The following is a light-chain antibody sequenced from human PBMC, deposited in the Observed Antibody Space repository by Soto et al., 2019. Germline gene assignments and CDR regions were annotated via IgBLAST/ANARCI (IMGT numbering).Light chain of an antibody. CDR3: SSYTSSSTHV. Sequence: QSALTQPASVSGSPGQSITISCTGTSSDVGAYTFVSWYQQHPGKLPKLMIFDVSRRPSGLSDRFSGSKSGNTASLTISGLQAEDEGDYYCSSYTSSSTHVFGSGTKVTVL. V-gene: IGLV2-14*03. J-gene: IGLJ1*01. CDR2: DVS. CDR1: SSDVGAYTF.